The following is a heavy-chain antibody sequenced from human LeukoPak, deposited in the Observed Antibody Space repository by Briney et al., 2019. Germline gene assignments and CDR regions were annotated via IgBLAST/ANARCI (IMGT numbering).Heavy chain of an antibody. CDR3: ARVGKILNTMVRGALVSKDGFDI. CDR1: GYTFTGYY. CDR2: INPNSGGR. Sequence: ASVKVSCKAPGYTFTGYYMHWVRQAPGQGLEWMGWINPNSGGRNYAQKFQDRVTMTRDTSISTAYMELSSLRSDDTAVYYCARVGKILNTMVRGALVSKDGFDIWGQGTLVTVSS. V-gene: IGHV1-2*02. D-gene: IGHD3-10*01. J-gene: IGHJ3*02.